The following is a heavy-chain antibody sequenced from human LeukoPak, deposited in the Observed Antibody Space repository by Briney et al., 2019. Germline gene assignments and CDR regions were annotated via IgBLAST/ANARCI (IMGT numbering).Heavy chain of an antibody. Sequence: PGGSLRLSCAASGFTFRSYSMNWVRQAPGKGLEWVSYISSDGTTIYYADSVKGRITISRDNARNSLYLQMNSLRAEDTAVYYCVPQKGYGGNPLDYWGQGTLVTVSS. CDR1: GFTFRSYS. V-gene: IGHV3-48*01. J-gene: IGHJ4*02. D-gene: IGHD4-23*01. CDR2: ISSDGTTI. CDR3: VPQKGYGGNPLDY.